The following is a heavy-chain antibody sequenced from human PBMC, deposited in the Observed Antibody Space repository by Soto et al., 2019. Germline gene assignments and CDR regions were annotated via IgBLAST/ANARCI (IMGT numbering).Heavy chain of an antibody. CDR2: IKQDGSEK. J-gene: IGHJ1*01. CDR3: ATSSGSYFGSAEFFQD. V-gene: IGHV3-7*01. D-gene: IGHD3-10*01. CDR1: GFTFSSYW. Sequence: GGSLRLSCAASGFTFSSYWMSWVRQAPGKGLEWVANIKQDGSEKYYVDSVKGRFTISRDNAKNSLYLQMNSLRVEDTAVYYCATSSGSYFGSAEFFQDWGQGTLVTVSS.